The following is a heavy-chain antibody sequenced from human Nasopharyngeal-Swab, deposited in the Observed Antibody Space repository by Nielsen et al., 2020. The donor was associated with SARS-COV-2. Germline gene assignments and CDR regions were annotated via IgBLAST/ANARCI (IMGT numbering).Heavy chain of an antibody. J-gene: IGHJ3*02. CDR2: IYYSGRT. CDR3: ARQSCSGGSCYFNDAFDI. D-gene: IGHD2-15*01. Sequence: WIRQPPGKGLEWIGFIYYSGRTNYNPSLKSRVTISVDTSKNQFSLKLSSVTAADTAMYYCARQSCSGGSCYFNDAFDIWGQGTMVTVSS. V-gene: IGHV4-61*07.